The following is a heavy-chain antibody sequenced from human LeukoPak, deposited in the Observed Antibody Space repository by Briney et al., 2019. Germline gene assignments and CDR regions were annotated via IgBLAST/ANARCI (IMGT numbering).Heavy chain of an antibody. V-gene: IGHV3-30*18. J-gene: IGHJ6*02. CDR3: AKGALSRRCSGGSCSTYYYYGMGV. CDR2: ISYDGSNK. CDR1: GFTFSSYV. Sequence: GRSLRLSCAASGFTFSSYVVHWLRPAPGKGLEWVAVISYDGSNKYYADSVKGRFTISRDNSKNTLYLQMNSLRVEATAVYYCAKGALSRRCSGGSCSTYYYYGMGVWGQGTTVTFSS. D-gene: IGHD2-15*01.